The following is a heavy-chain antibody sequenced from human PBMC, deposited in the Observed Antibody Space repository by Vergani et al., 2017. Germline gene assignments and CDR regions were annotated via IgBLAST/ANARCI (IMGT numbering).Heavy chain of an antibody. Sequence: EVQLVESGGVVVQPGGSLRLSCAASGFTFDDYTMHWVRQAPGKGLEWVSLISWDGGSTYYADSVKGRFTISRDNSKNSLYLQMNSLRTEDTALYYCAKGHRDCSSTSCYYYGMDVWGQGTTVTVSS. CDR3: AKGHRDCSSTSCYYYGMDV. J-gene: IGHJ6*02. V-gene: IGHV3-43*01. CDR1: GFTFDDYT. CDR2: ISWDGGST. D-gene: IGHD2-2*01.